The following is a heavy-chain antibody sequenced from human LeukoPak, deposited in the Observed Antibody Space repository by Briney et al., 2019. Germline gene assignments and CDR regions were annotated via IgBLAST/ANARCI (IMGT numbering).Heavy chain of an antibody. CDR3: ARDFVPGYSSSWGFDP. CDR1: GYTFTSYA. V-gene: IGHV7-4-1*02. Sequence: GVSVNVSCKASGYTFTSYAMNWVRQAPGRGLEWMGWINTNTGNPTYAQGFTGRFVFSLDTSVSTAYLQISSLKAEDTAVYYCARDFVPGYSSSWGFDPWGQGTLVTVSS. J-gene: IGHJ5*02. CDR2: INTNTGNP. D-gene: IGHD6-13*01.